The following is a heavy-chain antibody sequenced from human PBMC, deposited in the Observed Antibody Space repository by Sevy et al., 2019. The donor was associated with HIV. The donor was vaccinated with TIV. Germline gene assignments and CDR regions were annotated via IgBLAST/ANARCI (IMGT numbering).Heavy chain of an antibody. CDR2: IKNDGSST. CDR1: GFTFSRYL. V-gene: IGHV3-74*01. J-gene: IGHJ6*02. CDR3: AREGVDFWSGPVDFYYGMDV. D-gene: IGHD3-3*01. Sequence: GGSLRLSCAASGFTFSRYLMHWVRQAPGKGLVWVSQIKNDGSSTTYADSVKGRFTISRDYAKNTLYLQMNSLRAEDTAVYYCAREGVDFWSGPVDFYYGMDVWGQGATVTVSS.